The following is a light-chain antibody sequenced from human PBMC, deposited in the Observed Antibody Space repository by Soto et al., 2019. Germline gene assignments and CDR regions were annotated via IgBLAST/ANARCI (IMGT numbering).Light chain of an antibody. Sequence: DIQMTQSPSTLSGSVGDRVTITCLASQTISSWLAWYQQKPGKAPKLLIYAASSLQSGVPSRFSGSGSGTDFTLTINSLQREDFATYYCQQTYNTPLTFGGGTKVDIK. V-gene: IGKV1-39*01. CDR3: QQTYNTPLT. J-gene: IGKJ4*01. CDR2: AAS. CDR1: QTISSW.